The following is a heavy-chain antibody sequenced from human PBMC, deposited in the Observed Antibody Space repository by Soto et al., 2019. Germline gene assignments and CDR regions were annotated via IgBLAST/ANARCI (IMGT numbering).Heavy chain of an antibody. V-gene: IGHV3-21*01. Sequence: GGSLRLSCAASGFTFSSYSMNWVRQAPGKGLEWVSSISSSSSYIYYADSVKGRFTISRDNAKNSLYLQMNSLRAKDTAVYYCARDTLAWSSPFDYWGQGTLVTVSS. CDR1: GFTFSSYS. CDR3: ARDTLAWSSPFDY. CDR2: ISSSSSYI. D-gene: IGHD2-15*01. J-gene: IGHJ4*02.